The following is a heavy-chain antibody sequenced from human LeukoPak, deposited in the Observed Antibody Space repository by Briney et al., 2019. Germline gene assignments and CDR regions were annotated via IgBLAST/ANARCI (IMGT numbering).Heavy chain of an antibody. CDR2: ISTSGNDK. V-gene: IGHV3-48*03. J-gene: IGHJ4*02. CDR1: GFNFSNYE. D-gene: IGHD3-16*01. CDR3: ARGALWVLDY. Sequence: GGSLRLSCAASGFNFSNYEINWVRQAPGEGLDWVSYISTSGNDKYYADSVKGRFTISRDNAKNSLYLQLNSLRADDTAVYYCARGALWVLDYWGQGTLVTVSS.